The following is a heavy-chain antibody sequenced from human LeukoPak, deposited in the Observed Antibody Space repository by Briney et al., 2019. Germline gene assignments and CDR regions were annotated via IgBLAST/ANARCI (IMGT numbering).Heavy chain of an antibody. CDR1: GFTFGDYY. Sequence: GGSLRLSCAASGFTFGDYYMSWIRQAPGKGLEWVSYISNSGSIINYADSVKGRFTISRDNAKNSVFLQMNSLRAEDTAVYYCARERLGVTAFDIWGQGTMVTVSS. D-gene: IGHD2-21*02. V-gene: IGHV3-11*01. J-gene: IGHJ3*02. CDR3: ARERLGVTAFDI. CDR2: ISNSGSII.